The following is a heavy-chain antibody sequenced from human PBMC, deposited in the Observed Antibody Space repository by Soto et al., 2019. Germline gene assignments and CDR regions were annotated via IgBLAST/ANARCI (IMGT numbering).Heavy chain of an antibody. CDR2: INHSGST. Sequence: PSETLSLTCAVYGGSFSGYYWSWIRQPPGKGLGWIGEINHSGSTNYNPSLKIRVTLSVATSKTQFSLNLSPAPAADTAVYYCAREFPYYEYVWGSYRLAQLAYWGQGTLVTVS. V-gene: IGHV4-34*01. J-gene: IGHJ4*02. CDR3: AREFPYYEYVWGSYRLAQLAY. CDR1: GGSFSGYY. D-gene: IGHD3-16*02.